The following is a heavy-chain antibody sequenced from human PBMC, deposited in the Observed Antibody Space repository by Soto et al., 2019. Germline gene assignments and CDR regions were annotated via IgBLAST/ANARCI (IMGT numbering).Heavy chain of an antibody. CDR2: ISGSGDST. J-gene: IGHJ4*02. Sequence: EVQLLESGGGLVQPGGSLRLSCAASGFTFSSYAMNWVRQAPGKGLEWVSVISGSGDSTYYADSVKGRFTISRDNSKNTLYLHMNSLSAEDTAVYYCAKRAWGTYYFDYWGQGTLVTVSS. V-gene: IGHV3-23*01. CDR3: AKRAWGTYYFDY. D-gene: IGHD3-16*01. CDR1: GFTFSSYA.